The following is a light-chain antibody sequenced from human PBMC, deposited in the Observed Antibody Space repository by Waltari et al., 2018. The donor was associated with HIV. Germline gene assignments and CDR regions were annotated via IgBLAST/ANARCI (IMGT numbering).Light chain of an antibody. CDR2: EVT. J-gene: IGLJ1*01. Sequence: HSALTQPASVSGSPGQSITISCTGASSDVGNYNLVSWYQQHPGKAPKLIIYEVTKRPSGISHRFSGSKAGNTASLTISGLQAEDEAYYYWCLYAGSPYVLGSWTKGTVL. CDR1: SSDVGNYNL. V-gene: IGLV2-23*02. CDR3: CLYAGSPYV.